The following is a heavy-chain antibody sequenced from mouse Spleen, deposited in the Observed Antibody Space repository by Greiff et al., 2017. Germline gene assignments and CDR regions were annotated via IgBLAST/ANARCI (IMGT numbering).Heavy chain of an antibody. J-gene: IGHJ3*01. V-gene: IGHV5-17*01. D-gene: IGHD2-4*01. CDR2: ISSGSSTI. CDR1: GFTFSDYG. Sequence: EVQLLESGGGLVKPGGSLKLSCAASGFTFSDYGMHWVRQAPEKGLEWVAYISSGSSTIYYADTVKGRFTISRDNAKNTLFLQMTSLRSEDTAMYYCATIYCDSFDYWGQGTLVTVSA. CDR3: ATIYCDSFDY.